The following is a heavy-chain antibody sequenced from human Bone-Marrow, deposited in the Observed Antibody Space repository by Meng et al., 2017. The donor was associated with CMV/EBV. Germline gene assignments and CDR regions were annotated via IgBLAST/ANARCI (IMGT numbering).Heavy chain of an antibody. CDR2: INHSGST. D-gene: IGHD3-10*01. J-gene: IGHJ4*02. CDR1: GGSFSGYY. V-gene: IGHV4-34*01. Sequence: SETLSLTCAVYGGSFSGYYWSWIRQPPGKGLEWIGEINHSGSTNYNPSLKSRVTISVDTSKNQFSLRLTSVTDADTAVYYCARHPGGSPLHRFDIWGRGTLVTVSS. CDR3: ARHPGGSPLHRFDI.